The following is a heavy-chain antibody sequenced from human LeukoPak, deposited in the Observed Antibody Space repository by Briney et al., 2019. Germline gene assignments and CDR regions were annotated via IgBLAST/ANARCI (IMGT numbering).Heavy chain of an antibody. CDR1: GGSFSSYY. J-gene: IGHJ5*02. CDR3: ARGSRGWYRENNWFDP. Sequence: SETLSLTCAVYGGSFSSYYWSWIRQPPGKGLEWIGEINHSGSTNYNPSLKSRVTISVDTSKNQFSLKLSSVTAADTAVYYCARGSRGWYRENNWFDPWGQGTLVTVSS. V-gene: IGHV4-34*01. CDR2: INHSGST. D-gene: IGHD6-19*01.